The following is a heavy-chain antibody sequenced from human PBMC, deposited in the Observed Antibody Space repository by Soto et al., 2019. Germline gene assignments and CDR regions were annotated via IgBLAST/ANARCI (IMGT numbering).Heavy chain of an antibody. CDR3: AAVLPDWGAYAFDY. Sequence: EVQLVESGGGLVEPGGSLRLSCAASGFTFNGAWMNWVRQGPGKGLEWVGRVKSKVDGETIDYAAPVKGRFTISRDDSRNTVYLQMNSLSTEDTAMYYCAAVLPDWGAYAFDYWGQGALVTVSS. CDR1: GFTFNGAW. D-gene: IGHD3-16*01. V-gene: IGHV3-15*07. J-gene: IGHJ4*02. CDR2: VKSKVDGETI.